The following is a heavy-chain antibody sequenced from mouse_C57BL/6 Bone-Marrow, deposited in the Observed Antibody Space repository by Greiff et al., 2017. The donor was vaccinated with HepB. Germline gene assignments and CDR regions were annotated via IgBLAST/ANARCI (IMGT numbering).Heavy chain of an antibody. Sequence: VKVVESGAELVKPGASVKISCKASGYAFSSYWMNWVKQRPGKGLEWIGQIYPGDGDTNYNGKFKGKATLTADKSSSTAYMQLSSLTSEDSAVYFCARGTTVRGDYWGQGTTLTVSS. CDR1: GYAFSSYW. CDR3: ARGTTVRGDY. J-gene: IGHJ2*01. CDR2: IYPGDGDT. V-gene: IGHV1-80*01. D-gene: IGHD1-1*01.